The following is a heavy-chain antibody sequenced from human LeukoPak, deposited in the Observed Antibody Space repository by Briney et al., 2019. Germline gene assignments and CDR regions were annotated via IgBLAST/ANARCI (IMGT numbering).Heavy chain of an antibody. Sequence: PGGSLRLSCAASGFTFSSYAMNWVRQAPGKGLEWVSLISGSGGNTYYADSVKGRFTISRDNSKNTLYLQMNSLRAEDTAVYYCAKGGRLRYFDDRVGYYGMDVWRQGTTVSVSS. J-gene: IGHJ6*01. CDR2: ISGSGGNT. V-gene: IGHV3-23*01. CDR1: GFTFSSYA. CDR3: AKGGRLRYFDDRVGYYGMDV. D-gene: IGHD3-9*01.